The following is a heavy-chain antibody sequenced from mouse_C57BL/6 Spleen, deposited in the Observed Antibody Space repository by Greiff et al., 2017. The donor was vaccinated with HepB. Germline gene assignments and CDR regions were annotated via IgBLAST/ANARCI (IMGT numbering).Heavy chain of an antibody. CDR2: TSSGSSTI. CDR1: GFTFSDYG. Sequence: EVMLVESGGGLVKPGGSLKLSCAASGFTFSDYGMHWVRQAPEKGLEWVAYTSSGSSTIYYADTVKGRFTISRDNAKNTLFLQMTSLRSEDTAMYYCARDPFITTVVARYFDVWGTGTTVTVSS. D-gene: IGHD1-1*01. CDR3: ARDPFITTVVARYFDV. V-gene: IGHV5-17*01. J-gene: IGHJ1*03.